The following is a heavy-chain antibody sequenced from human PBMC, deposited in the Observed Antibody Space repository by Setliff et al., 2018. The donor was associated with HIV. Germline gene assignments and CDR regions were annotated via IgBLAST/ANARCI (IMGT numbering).Heavy chain of an antibody. Sequence: PSETLSLTCTVSGGSISGGNHYWSWIRQHPGKGLEWIGNIYYSGRTYYNPSLKSRITIAVDTSKTQFSLKLRSVTAADTAFYYCARGVTHPPPFGAFDIWGLGTLVTVSS. CDR1: GGSISGGNHY. D-gene: IGHD5-18*01. J-gene: IGHJ3*02. CDR2: IYYSGRT. V-gene: IGHV4-31*03. CDR3: ARGVTHPPPFGAFDI.